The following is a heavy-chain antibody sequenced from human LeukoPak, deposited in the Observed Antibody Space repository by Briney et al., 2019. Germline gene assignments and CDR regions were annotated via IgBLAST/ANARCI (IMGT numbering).Heavy chain of an antibody. D-gene: IGHD3-10*01. J-gene: IGHJ6*03. CDR2: ISSSSSTI. CDR3: AKDQELQYYMDV. Sequence: PGGSLRLSCAASGFTFSSYSMNWVRQAPGKGLEWVSYISSSSSTIYYADSVKGRFTISRDNSKNTLYLQMNSLRAEDTAVYYCAKDQELQYYMDVWGKGTTVTVSS. CDR1: GFTFSSYS. V-gene: IGHV3-48*01.